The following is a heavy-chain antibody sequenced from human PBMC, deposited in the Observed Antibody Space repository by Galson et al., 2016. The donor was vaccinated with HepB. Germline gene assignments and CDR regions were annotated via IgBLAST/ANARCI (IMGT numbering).Heavy chain of an antibody. CDR2: LRYTGTA. CDR3: AGGNGYLVY. Sequence: SETLSLTCDVSGVTIRRSQYYWGWVRQPPGKALEWIGSLRYTGTAYYNEALKTRVTISEDTSRNAFSLRLSSLTAADTALYFCAGGNGYLVYWGQGALVTVSS. CDR1: GVTIRRSQYY. J-gene: IGHJ4*02. V-gene: IGHV4-39*01. D-gene: IGHD2-8*01.